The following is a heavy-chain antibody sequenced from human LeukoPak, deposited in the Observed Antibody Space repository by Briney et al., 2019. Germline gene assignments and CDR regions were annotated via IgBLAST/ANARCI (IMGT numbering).Heavy chain of an antibody. CDR2: ISSNGGST. CDR1: GFTFSSYA. Sequence: PGGPLRLSCAASGFTFSSYAMHWVRQAPGKGLEYVSAISSNGGSTYYANSVKGRFTISRDNSKNTLYLQMGSLRAEDMAVYYCARDRGSGSYYNHGIGYWGRGTLVTVSS. D-gene: IGHD3-10*01. V-gene: IGHV3-64*01. CDR3: ARDRGSGSYYNHGIGY. J-gene: IGHJ4*02.